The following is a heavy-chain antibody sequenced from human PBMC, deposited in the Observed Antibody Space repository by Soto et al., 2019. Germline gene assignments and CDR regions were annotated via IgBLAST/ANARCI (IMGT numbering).Heavy chain of an antibody. CDR3: ALRTTVTTRSGY. D-gene: IGHD4-17*01. V-gene: IGHV4-4*02. CDR1: GGSISSSNW. CDR2: IYHSGST. Sequence: QVQLQESGPGLVKPSGTLSLTCAVSGGSISSSNWWSWVRQPPGKGLEWIGEIYHSGSTNYNPSPWSRVSISVDKSKIHVSLTLSSVTAAATALYYCALRTTVTTRSGYWGQGTLVTVAS. J-gene: IGHJ4*02.